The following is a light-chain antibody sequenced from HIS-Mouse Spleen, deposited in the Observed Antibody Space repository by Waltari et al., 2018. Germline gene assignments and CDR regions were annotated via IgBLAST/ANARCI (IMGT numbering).Light chain of an antibody. V-gene: IGLV2-11*01. CDR3: CSYASSSWV. CDR1: SSDVGGYNY. CDR2: DVS. Sequence: QSALTQPRSVSGSPGQSVTISCTGTSSDVGGYNYVSWYQQHPGKAPKLMIYDVSKRPSGVPDRFSGSKSGNTASLTISGLQAEDEADYYCCSYASSSWVFGGGTKLTVL. J-gene: IGLJ3*02.